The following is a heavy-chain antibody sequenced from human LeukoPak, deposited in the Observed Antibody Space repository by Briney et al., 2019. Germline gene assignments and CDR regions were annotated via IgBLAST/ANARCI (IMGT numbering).Heavy chain of an antibody. J-gene: IGHJ5*02. CDR1: GYTFTSYG. D-gene: IGHD3-9*01. V-gene: IGHV1-18*01. CDR3: ARGGVDWDRDWFDP. CDR2: ISAYNGNT. Sequence: GASVTVSFTASGYTFTSYGISWVRQAPGQGLEWMGWISAYNGNTNYAQKLQGRVTMTTDTSTSTAYMELRSLRSDDTAVYYCARGGVDWDRDWFDPWGQGTLVTVSS.